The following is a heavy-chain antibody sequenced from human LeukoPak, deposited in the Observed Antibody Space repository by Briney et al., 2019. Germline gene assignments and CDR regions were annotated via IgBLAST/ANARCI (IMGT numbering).Heavy chain of an antibody. Sequence: PSETLSLTCTVSGGSISSYYWSWIRQPAGKGLEWIGRIYSSGSTNYNPSLKSRVTISVDTSKNQFSLNLSSATAADTAVYYCARGYSSWSSDYWGQGTLVTVSS. CDR3: ARGYSSWSSDY. J-gene: IGHJ4*02. CDR1: GGSISSYY. V-gene: IGHV4-4*07. D-gene: IGHD6-19*01. CDR2: IYSSGST.